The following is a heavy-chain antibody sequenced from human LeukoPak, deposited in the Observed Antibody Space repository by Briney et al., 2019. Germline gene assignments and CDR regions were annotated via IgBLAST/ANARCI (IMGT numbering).Heavy chain of an antibody. Sequence: SETLSLTCTVSGGSISSYYWSWIRQPPGKGLEWIGCIYYSGSTNYNPSLKSRVTISVDTSKNQFSLKLSSVTAADTAVYYCAKVAAAEGRYFDYWGQGTLVTVSS. CDR3: AKVAAAEGRYFDY. CDR1: GGSISSYY. J-gene: IGHJ4*02. D-gene: IGHD6-13*01. V-gene: IGHV4-59*08. CDR2: IYYSGST.